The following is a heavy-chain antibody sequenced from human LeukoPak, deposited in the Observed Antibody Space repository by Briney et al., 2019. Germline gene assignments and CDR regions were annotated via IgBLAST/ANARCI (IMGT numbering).Heavy chain of an antibody. J-gene: IGHJ4*02. CDR3: AKDFLTVTAGWDY. CDR1: GFTFSIYA. CDR2: ISGSGGST. Sequence: GGSLRLSCAASGFTFSIYAMSWVRQAPGKGLEWVSGISGSGGSTYYADSVKGRFTISRDNSKNTLFLQMNSLRAEDTAVYYCAKDFLTVTAGWDYWGQGTLVTVSS. D-gene: IGHD6-25*01. V-gene: IGHV3-23*01.